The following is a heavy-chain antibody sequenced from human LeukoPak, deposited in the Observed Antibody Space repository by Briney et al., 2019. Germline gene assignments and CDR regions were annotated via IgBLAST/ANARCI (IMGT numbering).Heavy chain of an antibody. J-gene: IGHJ3*02. V-gene: IGHV3-66*01. CDR2: IYSGGST. CDR3: ARDPNYDILTGYYWSRANAFDI. CDR1: GFTVSSNY. Sequence: GGSLRLSCAASGFTVSSNYMSWVRQAPGKGLEWVSVIYSGGSTYYADSVKGRFTISRDNSKNTLYLQMNSLRAEDTAVYYCARDPNYDILTGYYWSRANAFDIWGQGTMVTVSS. D-gene: IGHD3-9*01.